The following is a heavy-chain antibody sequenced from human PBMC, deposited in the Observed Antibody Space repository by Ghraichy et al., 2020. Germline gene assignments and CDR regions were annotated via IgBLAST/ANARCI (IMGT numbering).Heavy chain of an antibody. J-gene: IGHJ6*02. CDR2: IGGSGWST. CDR1: GFTFSTFA. Sequence: GGSLRLSCAASGFTFSTFAMSWVRQAPGKGLEWLSAIGGSGWSTFYADSVKGRFTISRDNSKNTLYLQMNTLRADDTAVYYCAKSHTGPVPNHLHYGMDVWGQGATVTVSS. CDR3: AKSHTGPVPNHLHYGMDV. D-gene: IGHD2-8*01. V-gene: IGHV3-23*01.